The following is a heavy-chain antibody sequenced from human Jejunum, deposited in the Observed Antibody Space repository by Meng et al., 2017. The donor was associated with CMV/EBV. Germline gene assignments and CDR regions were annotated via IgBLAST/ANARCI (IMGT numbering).Heavy chain of an antibody. D-gene: IGHD6-19*01. CDR3: ATGVADFEY. CDR2: RNPNRGTT. CDR1: GYSFTSYE. V-gene: IGHV1-8*01. J-gene: IGHJ4*02. Sequence: QVQLGQSVAEVKKPGSSVKVFCKGSGYSFTSYEINCGRQGTGQGLEWMGWRNPNRGTTGYAQKFQGRVTMTRNISKSTAYMDLSSLRSEDTAVYYCATGVADFEYWGQGTLVTVSS.